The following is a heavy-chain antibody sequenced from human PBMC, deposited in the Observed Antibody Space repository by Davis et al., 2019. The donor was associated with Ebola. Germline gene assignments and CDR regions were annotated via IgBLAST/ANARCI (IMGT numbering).Heavy chain of an antibody. CDR2: INSDGSST. J-gene: IGHJ6*02. V-gene: IGHV3-74*01. CDR3: AKELGYCSGGSCLYYYYYGMDV. D-gene: IGHD2-15*01. Sequence: HTGGSLRLSCAASGFTFSSYWMHWVRQAPGKGLVWVSRINSDGSSTSYADSVKGRFTISRDNAKNTLYLQMNSLRAEDTAVYYCAKELGYCSGGSCLYYYYYGMDVWGQGTTVTVSS. CDR1: GFTFSSYW.